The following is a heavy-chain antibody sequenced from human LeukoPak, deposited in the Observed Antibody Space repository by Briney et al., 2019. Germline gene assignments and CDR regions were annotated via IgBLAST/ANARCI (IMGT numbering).Heavy chain of an antibody. Sequence: GGSLRLSCAASGFTVSGNYMSWVRQAPGKGLEWVSVIYSGGSTYYADSVKGRFTISRDNSKNTVYLQMNSLRAEDTAVYYCARDAFGCSGGSCRALYYYYYYMDVWGKGTTVTVSS. CDR3: ARDAFGCSGGSCRALYYYYYYMDV. CDR1: GFTVSGNY. CDR2: IYSGGST. D-gene: IGHD2-15*01. V-gene: IGHV3-53*01. J-gene: IGHJ6*03.